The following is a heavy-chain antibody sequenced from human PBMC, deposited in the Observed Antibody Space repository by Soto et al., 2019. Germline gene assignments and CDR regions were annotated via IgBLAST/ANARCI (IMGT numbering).Heavy chain of an antibody. CDR3: AKNPLTILQAIFWFDP. V-gene: IGHV3-23*01. CDR1: GFTFNSYA. D-gene: IGHD3-3*01. CDR2: ISASGDST. J-gene: IGHJ5*02. Sequence: EVQLLESGGGLVQPGGSLRLSCGASGFTFNSYAMSWVRQAPGKGLEWVSAISASGDSTYYADAVKGRFTISRDNSKNTLYLEMNCLRAEDTSLYYCAKNPLTILQAIFWFDPWGQGTLVTVSS.